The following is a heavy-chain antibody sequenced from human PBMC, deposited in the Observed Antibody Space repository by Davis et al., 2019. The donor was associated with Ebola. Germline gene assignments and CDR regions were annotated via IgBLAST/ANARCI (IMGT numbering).Heavy chain of an antibody. CDR3: AKDEGGGGGAFDY. CDR1: GYTFTNYH. CDR2: INPNDGRT. J-gene: IGHJ4*02. Sequence: ASVKVSCKASGYTFTNYHMHWVRQAPGQGLESMGMINPNDGRTIYAQKFQCRVTMTRDTSTSTAHMELSRLRSENTAVYYCAKDEGGGGGAFDYWGQGTLVTVSS. D-gene: IGHD3-16*01. V-gene: IGHV1-46*01.